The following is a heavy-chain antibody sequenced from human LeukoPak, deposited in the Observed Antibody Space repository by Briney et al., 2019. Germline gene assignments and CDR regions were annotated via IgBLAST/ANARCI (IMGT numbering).Heavy chain of an antibody. V-gene: IGHV3-74*01. Sequence: PGGSLRLSCAASGFTFSSYWMHWVRQAPGKGLVWVSRINSDGSSTSYADSVKGRFTISRDNSKNTLYLQMNSLRAEDTAVYYCAKELTGDAFDIWGQGTMVTVSS. CDR1: GFTFSSYW. D-gene: IGHD7-27*01. CDR3: AKELTGDAFDI. J-gene: IGHJ3*02. CDR2: INSDGSST.